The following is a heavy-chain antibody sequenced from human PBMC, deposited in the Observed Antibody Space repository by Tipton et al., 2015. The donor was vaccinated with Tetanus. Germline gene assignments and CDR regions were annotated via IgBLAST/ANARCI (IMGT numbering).Heavy chain of an antibody. V-gene: IGHV3-30*03. CDR1: GFTFSSYG. CDR2: ISHDGGYK. CDR3: ARGRLAVTTQGYSLDY. D-gene: IGHD2-21*02. Sequence: SLRLSCEVSGFTFSSYGMHWVRRAPGKELEWVADISHDGGYKYYADSVQGRFTISRDNSKSTLYLQMNSLRAEDTAVYYCARGRLAVTTQGYSLDYWGQGTLVAVSS. J-gene: IGHJ4*02.